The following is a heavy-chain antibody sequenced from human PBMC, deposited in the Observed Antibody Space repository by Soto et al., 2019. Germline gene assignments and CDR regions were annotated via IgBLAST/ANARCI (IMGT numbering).Heavy chain of an antibody. J-gene: IGHJ4*02. D-gene: IGHD3-10*01. V-gene: IGHV1-69*02. CDR1: AGTFDTYS. CDR2: TIPAIDLI. CDR3: ARTGSFDY. Sequence: QVQLVQSGAEVKKPGASVQVSCKASAGTFDTYSIMWVRQAPGQGLEWMGRTIPAIDLINYAQKFQGRFTITVDKSTTTVYMELRRLRYDDTAIYYCARTGSFDYWGQGTLVTVSS.